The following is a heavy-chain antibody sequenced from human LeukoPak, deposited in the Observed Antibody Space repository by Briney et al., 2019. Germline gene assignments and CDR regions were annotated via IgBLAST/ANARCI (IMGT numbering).Heavy chain of an antibody. Sequence: PSETLSLTCTVSGGSVSSGSYYWSWIRQPPGKGLEWIGYIYYSGSTNYNPSLKSRVTISVDTSKNQFSLKLSSVTAADTAVYYRARPYGDHDDAFDIWGQGTMVTVSS. V-gene: IGHV4-61*01. CDR2: IYYSGST. J-gene: IGHJ3*02. D-gene: IGHD4-17*01. CDR3: ARPYGDHDDAFDI. CDR1: GGSVSSGSYY.